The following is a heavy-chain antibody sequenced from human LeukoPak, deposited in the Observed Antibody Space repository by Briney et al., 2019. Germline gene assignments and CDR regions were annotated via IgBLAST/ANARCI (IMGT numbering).Heavy chain of an antibody. CDR1: GITFSSYG. D-gene: IGHD3-10*01. CDR3: AKGTHYGSGTYYNYFDY. CDR2: ISYDGSNR. J-gene: IGHJ4*02. Sequence: GGSLRLSCAASGITFSSYGMHWVRQAPGKGLEWVAFISYDGSNRYYADSVKGRFTISRDNSKNTLYLQMNSLRPEDTAEYYCAKGTHYGSGTYYNYFDYWGQGTLVTVSS. V-gene: IGHV3-30*18.